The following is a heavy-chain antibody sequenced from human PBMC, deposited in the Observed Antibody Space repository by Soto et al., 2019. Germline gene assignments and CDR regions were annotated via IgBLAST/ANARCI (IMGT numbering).Heavy chain of an antibody. CDR3: ARASYYGSGYYFDY. Sequence: QVQLQESGPGLVKPSGNLSLTCAVSGGSISSSNWWNWVRQPPGKGLEWIGEIYHSGSTNYNPSLKRRVTISVDKSKNQFSLKLSSVTAADTAVYYCARASYYGSGYYFDYWGQGTLVTVSS. J-gene: IGHJ4*02. CDR2: IYHSGST. V-gene: IGHV4-4*02. D-gene: IGHD3-10*01. CDR1: GGSISSSNW.